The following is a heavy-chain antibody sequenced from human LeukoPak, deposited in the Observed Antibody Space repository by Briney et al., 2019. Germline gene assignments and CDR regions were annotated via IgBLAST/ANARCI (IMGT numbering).Heavy chain of an antibody. Sequence: ASVKVSCKASGYTFTSHVISWVRQAPGQGLEWMGWINPNSGGTNYAQKFQGRVTMTRDTSISTAYMELSRLRSDDTAVYYCARDSIVVVPAAIDYWGQGTLVTVSS. V-gene: IGHV1-2*02. D-gene: IGHD2-2*01. CDR1: GYTFTSHV. CDR3: ARDSIVVVPAAIDY. CDR2: INPNSGGT. J-gene: IGHJ4*02.